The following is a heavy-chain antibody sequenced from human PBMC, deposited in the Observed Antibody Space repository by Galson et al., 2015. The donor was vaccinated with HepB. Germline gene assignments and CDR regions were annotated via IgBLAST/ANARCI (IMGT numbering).Heavy chain of an antibody. Sequence: SLRLSCAASGFTFSSYTMIWVRQAPGTGLEWISYISSGSSPIYYTDSMKGRFTISRDNAKNSLYLQMNSLRDEDTAVYYCARAVPARLQYLSVYIDYWGQGTLVTVSS. V-gene: IGHV3-48*02. CDR1: GFTFSSYT. J-gene: IGHJ4*02. CDR2: ISSGSSPI. D-gene: IGHD2-2*01. CDR3: ARAVPARLQYLSVYIDY.